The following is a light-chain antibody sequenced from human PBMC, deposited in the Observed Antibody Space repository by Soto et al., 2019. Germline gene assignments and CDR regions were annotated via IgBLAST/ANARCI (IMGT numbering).Light chain of an antibody. CDR1: QDVVNY. J-gene: IGKJ1*01. Sequence: DIDMTQAPSSLSASAGDRVTITCRAGQDVVNYLNWYQRKPGRVPKLLIYAASTLQSGVPSRFSGSGSGTDFTLTISSLQPEDVATYYCQRFNSDPPTFGQGTKVDIK. CDR2: AAS. V-gene: IGKV1-27*01. CDR3: QRFNSDPPT.